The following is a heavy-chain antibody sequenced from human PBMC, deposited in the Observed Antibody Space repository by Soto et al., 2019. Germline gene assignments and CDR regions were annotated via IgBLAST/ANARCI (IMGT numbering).Heavy chain of an antibody. CDR2: ISYDGSNK. V-gene: IGHV3-30-3*01. Sequence: QVQLVESGGGVVQPGRSLRLSCAASGFTFSSYAMHWVRQAPGKGLEWVAVISYDGSNKYYADSVKGRFTISRDNSKNTLYLQMNSLRAEDTAVYYCARWYYWHDYCGQGTLVTVSS. CDR3: ARWYYWHDY. J-gene: IGHJ4*02. CDR1: GFTFSSYA. D-gene: IGHD1-20*01.